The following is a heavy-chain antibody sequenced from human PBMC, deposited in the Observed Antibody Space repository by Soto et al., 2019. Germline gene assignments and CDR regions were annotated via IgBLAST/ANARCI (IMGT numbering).Heavy chain of an antibody. D-gene: IGHD1-26*01. J-gene: IGHJ4*02. CDR2: IIPIFGTA. CDR1: EGTFRSYA. Sequence: SVKVSCNASEGTFRSYAISWLRQSPGQGLEWMGGIIPIFGTANYAQKFQGRVTITADKSTSTAYMELSSLRSEDTAVYYCARGLKWELPTWGQGTLVTVSS. CDR3: ARGLKWELPT. V-gene: IGHV1-69*06.